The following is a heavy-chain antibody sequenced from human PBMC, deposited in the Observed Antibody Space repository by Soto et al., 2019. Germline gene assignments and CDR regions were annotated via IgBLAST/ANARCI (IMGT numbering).Heavy chain of an antibody. V-gene: IGHV3-74*01. CDR3: SRDKMGATADY. Sequence: EVQLVESGGGLVQPGGSLRLSCAASGFAFSSYWMHWVHQAPGKGLVWVSRINSDGSSTSYADSVKGRFTVSRDNAKNTLYLQMYGLRGDDTAVYYCSRDKMGATADYWGQGSLVTVSS. CDR2: INSDGSST. J-gene: IGHJ4*02. D-gene: IGHD1-26*01. CDR1: GFAFSSYW.